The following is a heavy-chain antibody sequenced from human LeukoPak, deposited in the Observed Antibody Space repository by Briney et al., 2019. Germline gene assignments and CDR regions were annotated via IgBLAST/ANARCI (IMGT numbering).Heavy chain of an antibody. CDR3: ARDRSGYDPTFYVYHYGMDV. CDR2: VYSDGTT. CDR1: GFTVSSNY. Sequence: GGSLRLSCAASGFTVSSNYMSWVRQAQGRGLEWVSVVYSDGTTYYADSVTGRFTISRDNSKNTLYLHMNSLRAEDTAVYYCARDRSGYDPTFYVYHYGMDVWGQGTTVTVSS. D-gene: IGHD5-12*01. V-gene: IGHV3-66*01. J-gene: IGHJ6*02.